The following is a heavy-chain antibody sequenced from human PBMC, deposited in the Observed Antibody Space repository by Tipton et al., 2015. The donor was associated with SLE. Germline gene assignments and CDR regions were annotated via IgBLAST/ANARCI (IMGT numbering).Heavy chain of an antibody. Sequence: SLRLSCAASGFTFSTYAMHWVRQAPGKGLEWVAVISYDGSNKYYADSVKGRFTISRDNSKNTLYLQMNSLRAEDTAVYYCARRVGIYYGLDFWGQGTLVTVSS. D-gene: IGHD1-26*01. CDR1: GFTFSTYA. CDR3: ARRVGIYYGLDF. J-gene: IGHJ4*02. CDR2: ISYDGSNK. V-gene: IGHV3-30*04.